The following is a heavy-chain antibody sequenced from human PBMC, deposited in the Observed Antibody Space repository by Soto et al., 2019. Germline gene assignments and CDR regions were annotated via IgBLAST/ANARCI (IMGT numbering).Heavy chain of an antibody. V-gene: IGHV3-21*01. Sequence: GGSLRLSCTVSGFAFNNYGINWVRQAPGKGLEWVSSISKSDYTYYSDSVKGRFAISRDNAKSSVSLQMSTLRVEDTAVYCCAREDSIIIPAVSDFWGQGTLVTVSS. CDR1: GFAFNNYG. D-gene: IGHD2-2*01. CDR2: ISKSDYT. J-gene: IGHJ4*02. CDR3: AREDSIIIPAVSDF.